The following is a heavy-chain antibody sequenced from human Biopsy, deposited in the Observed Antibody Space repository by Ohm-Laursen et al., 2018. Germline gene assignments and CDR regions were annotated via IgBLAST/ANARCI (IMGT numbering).Heavy chain of an antibody. CDR2: IRSESSGGTR. J-gene: IGHJ4*02. CDR3: SKWTGGYSYSSL. Sequence: SLRLSCAASGFNFGDSGMGWFRQAPGKGLECVGLIRSESSGGTREYAAPVKCRFTVSRDDSKSIAYLDMNSLKTEDTAMYYCSKWTGGYSYSSLWGRGTLVTVSS. CDR1: GFNFGDSG. D-gene: IGHD5-12*01. V-gene: IGHV3-49*03.